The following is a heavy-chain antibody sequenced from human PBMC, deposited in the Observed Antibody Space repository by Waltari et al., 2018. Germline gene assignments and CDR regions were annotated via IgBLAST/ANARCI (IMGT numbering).Heavy chain of an antibody. V-gene: IGHV1-69*05. J-gene: IGHJ5*02. CDR1: GGTFSSYA. CDR2: TIPIFRTA. CDR3: ASRGGKGGSGLPNL. D-gene: IGHD2-15*01. Sequence: QVQLVQSGAEVKKPGSSVKVSCKASGGTFSSYAISWVRQAPGQGLEWMGGTIPIFRTANHAKKFQGEDTIPPDESTSTAYMELRSLRAEDTAVYFCASRGGKGGSGLPNLWGQGTLVTVSS.